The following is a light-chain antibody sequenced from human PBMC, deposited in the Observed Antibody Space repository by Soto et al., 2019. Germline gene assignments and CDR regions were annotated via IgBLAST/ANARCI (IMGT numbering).Light chain of an antibody. Sequence: SYELTKPPSVSVAPGKTARITRGGNNIGSKSVHWYQQKPGQAPVLVIYYDSDRPSGIPERFSGSNSGNTATLTISRVVAGDEANYYCQVWDSISDHDVFGTGTKLTVL. CDR3: QVWDSISDHDV. CDR2: YDS. CDR1: NIGSKS. V-gene: IGLV3-21*04. J-gene: IGLJ1*01.